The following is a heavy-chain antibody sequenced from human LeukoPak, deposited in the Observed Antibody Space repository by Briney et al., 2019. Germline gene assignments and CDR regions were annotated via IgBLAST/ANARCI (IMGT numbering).Heavy chain of an antibody. CDR2: IYYSGST. CDR3: ARGGGDYATVDY. V-gene: IGHV4-59*12. D-gene: IGHD4-17*01. J-gene: IGHJ4*02. Sequence: SETLSLTCTVSGGSISSYYWSWIRQPPGKGLEWIGYIYYSGSTNYNPSLKSRVTISVDTSKNQFSLKLSSVTAADTAVYYCARGGGDYATVDYWGQGTLVTVSS. CDR1: GGSISSYY.